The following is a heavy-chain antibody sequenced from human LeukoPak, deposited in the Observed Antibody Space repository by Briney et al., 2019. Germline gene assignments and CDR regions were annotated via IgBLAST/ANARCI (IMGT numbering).Heavy chain of an antibody. V-gene: IGHV3-30*02. CDR1: GFTFSTYG. Sequence: GGSLRLSCAASGFTFSTYGMHWVRQAPGKGLEWVAFIRYDGSDKYYADSVKGRFTISRDNSKNTLSLQMNSLRPEDTAVYYCARDAGFEWGGSLQNDAFDIWGQGTMVTVSS. CDR2: IRYDGSDK. D-gene: IGHD2-15*01. CDR3: ARDAGFEWGGSLQNDAFDI. J-gene: IGHJ3*02.